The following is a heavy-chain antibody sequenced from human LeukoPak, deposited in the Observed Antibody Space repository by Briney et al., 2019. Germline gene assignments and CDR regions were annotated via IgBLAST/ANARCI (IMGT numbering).Heavy chain of an antibody. V-gene: IGHV1-69*04. Sequence: SVKVSCKASGGTFSSYAISWVRQGPGQGLEWMGSTIPILGIANYAQKFQGRVTITADKSTSTAYMELSSLRSEDTAVYYCAREDIIAAAGRVGYYYYGMDVWGQGTTVTVSS. CDR1: GGTFSSYA. CDR2: TIPILGIA. D-gene: IGHD6-13*01. CDR3: AREDIIAAAGRVGYYYYGMDV. J-gene: IGHJ6*02.